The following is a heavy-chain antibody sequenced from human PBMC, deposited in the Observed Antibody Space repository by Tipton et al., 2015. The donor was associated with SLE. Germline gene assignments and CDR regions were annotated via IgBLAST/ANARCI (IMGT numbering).Heavy chain of an antibody. CDR1: GGSISSGSYY. CDR3: AAYGTFDAFDI. J-gene: IGHJ3*02. CDR2: IYTSGST. V-gene: IGHV4-61*02. Sequence: TLSLTCTVSGGSISSGSYYWSWIRQPAGKGLEWIGRIYTSGSTNYNPSLKSRVTMSVDTSKNQFSLKLSSVTAADTAVYYCAAYGTFDAFDIWGQGPMVTVSS. D-gene: IGHD1-14*01.